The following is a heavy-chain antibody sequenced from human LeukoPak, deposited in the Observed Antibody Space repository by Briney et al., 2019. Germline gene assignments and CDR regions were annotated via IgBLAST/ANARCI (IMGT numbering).Heavy chain of an antibody. CDR2: VHSNGDT. J-gene: IGHJ4*02. V-gene: IGHV4-59*12. CDR1: GGSISDYY. Sequence: SSETLSLTCIISGGSISDYYWGWIRQPPGKGLEWIGYVHSNGDTDYNPSLKSRVTMSVDTSKNQFSLKLSSVTAADTAVYYCARDSYYWGQGTLVTVSS. CDR3: ARDSYY.